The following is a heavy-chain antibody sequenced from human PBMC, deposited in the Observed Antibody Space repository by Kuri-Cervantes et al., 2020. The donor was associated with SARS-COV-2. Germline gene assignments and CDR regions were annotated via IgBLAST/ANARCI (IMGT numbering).Heavy chain of an antibody. V-gene: IGHV4-39*07. Sequence: ESLKISCSVSGGSINSSSFYWGWIRQPPGKGLEWIGSIYRSGSTYYNPSLKSRVTISVDTSKNQFSLKLSSVTAADTAVYYCARLPALPWYFDYWGQGTLVTVSS. CDR3: ARLPALPWYFDY. J-gene: IGHJ4*02. CDR2: IYRSGST. CDR1: GGSINSSSFY.